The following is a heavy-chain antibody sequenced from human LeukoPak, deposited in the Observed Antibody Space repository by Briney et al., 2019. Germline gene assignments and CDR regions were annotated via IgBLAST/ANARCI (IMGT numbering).Heavy chain of an antibody. D-gene: IGHD2-15*01. V-gene: IGHV3-48*03. CDR3: ARDPAGYCSGGSCFDY. J-gene: IGHJ4*02. CDR1: GFTFSSYE. CDR2: ISSSGSTK. Sequence: GGSLRLSCAASGFTFSSYEMNWVRQAPGKGLEGVSYISSSGSTKYYADSVKGRFTISRDNAKNSLYLQMNSLRAEDTSVYYCARDPAGYCSGGSCFDYWGQGTLVTVSS.